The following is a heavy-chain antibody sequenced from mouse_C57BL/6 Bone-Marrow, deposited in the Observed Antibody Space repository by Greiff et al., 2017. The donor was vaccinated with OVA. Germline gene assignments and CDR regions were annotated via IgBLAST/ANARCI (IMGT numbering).Heavy chain of an antibody. CDR2: ISNLAYSI. D-gene: IGHD1-2*01. Sequence: EVQGVESGGGLVQPGGSLKLSCAASGFTFSDYGMAWVRQAPRKGPEWVAFISNLAYSIYYADTVTGRFTISRENAKNTLYLEMSSLRSEDTAMYYCARGYVKAMDYWGQGTSVTVSS. V-gene: IGHV5-15*01. CDR1: GFTFSDYG. J-gene: IGHJ4*01. CDR3: ARGYVKAMDY.